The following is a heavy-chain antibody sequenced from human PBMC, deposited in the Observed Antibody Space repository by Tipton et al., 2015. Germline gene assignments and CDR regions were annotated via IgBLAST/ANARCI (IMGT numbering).Heavy chain of an antibody. D-gene: IGHD3-22*01. CDR2: IQYSGST. J-gene: IGHJ3*02. Sequence: TLSLTCSVSSDSISKYYWSWIRQPPGKELEWIGYIQYSGSTNYNPSLKSRVTISVGTSKTQFSLKMSSVTASDTAVYYCAGHRDSSGYYQHDGFNIWGQGTMVTVSS. V-gene: IGHV4-59*08. CDR3: AGHRDSSGYYQHDGFNI. CDR1: SDSISKYY.